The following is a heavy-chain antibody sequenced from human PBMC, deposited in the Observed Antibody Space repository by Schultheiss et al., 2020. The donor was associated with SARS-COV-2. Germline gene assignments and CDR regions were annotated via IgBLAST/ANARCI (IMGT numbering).Heavy chain of an antibody. Sequence: SETLSLTCTVSGGSISSGDYYWSWIRQPPGKGLEWIGYIYYSGSTNYNPSLKSRVTISVDTSKNQFSLKLSSVTAADTAVYYCARYQLPSVEAFDIWGQGTMVTVSS. CDR3: ARYQLPSVEAFDI. CDR2: IYYSGST. D-gene: IGHD2-2*01. CDR1: GGSISSGDYY. V-gene: IGHV4-61*08. J-gene: IGHJ3*02.